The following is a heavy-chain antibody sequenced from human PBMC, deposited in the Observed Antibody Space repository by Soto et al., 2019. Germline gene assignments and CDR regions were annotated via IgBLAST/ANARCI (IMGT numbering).Heavy chain of an antibody. CDR3: ARDFCGGDCSDDYYYYAMDV. V-gene: IGHV4-61*01. J-gene: IGHJ6*02. D-gene: IGHD2-21*02. CDR2: IYYSGST. CDR1: GGSVSSGSYY. Sequence: QVQLQESGPGLVKPSETLSLTCSVSGGSVSSGSYYWSWIRQPPGKGLEWIGYIYYSGSTNYNPSLKSRVTISVDTSKNQFSLKLISVTAADTAVYYCARDFCGGDCSDDYYYYAMDVWGQGTTVTVAS.